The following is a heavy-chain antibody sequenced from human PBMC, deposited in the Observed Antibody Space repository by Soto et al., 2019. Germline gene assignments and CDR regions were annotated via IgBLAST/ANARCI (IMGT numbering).Heavy chain of an antibody. Sequence: QLQLQESGPGLVKPSETLSLTCTVSGGSISSSSYYWGWIRQPPGKGLEWIGSIYYSGSTYYNPSLKSRVTISVDTSKNQFSLKLSSVTAADTAVYYCARHGPYYYDSSGYYYVLDVWGQGTTVTVSS. D-gene: IGHD3-22*01. CDR3: ARHGPYYYDSSGYYYVLDV. CDR1: GGSISSSSYY. J-gene: IGHJ6*02. V-gene: IGHV4-39*01. CDR2: IYYSGST.